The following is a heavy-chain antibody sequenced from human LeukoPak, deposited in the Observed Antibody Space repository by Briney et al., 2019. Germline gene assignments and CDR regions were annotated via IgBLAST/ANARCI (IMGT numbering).Heavy chain of an antibody. CDR2: INAVDANT. CDR3: AKQFLDAN. V-gene: IGHV3-23*01. CDR1: GFIFSKCA. Sequence: PGGSLRLSCAASGFIFSKCAMTWVRQAPGKGLEWVSTINAVDANTYYADSVKGRFTVSRDNAMNTLYLQMNSLRAEDTAVYYCAKQFLDANWGQGTRVTVSS. D-gene: IGHD6-19*01. J-gene: IGHJ4*02.